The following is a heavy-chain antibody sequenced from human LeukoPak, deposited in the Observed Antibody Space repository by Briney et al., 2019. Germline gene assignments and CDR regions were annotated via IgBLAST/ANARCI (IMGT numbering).Heavy chain of an antibody. CDR1: GFTFSSYV. D-gene: IGHD3-10*01. J-gene: IGHJ3*02. CDR2: IWYDGSTK. V-gene: IGHV3-33*06. CDR3: AKDEEGVEAFDI. Sequence: GGSLRLSCAASGFTFSSYVMHWVRQAPGKGLEWVAVIWYDGSTKYYADSVKGRFTISRDNSRNTLYLQMNSLRAEDTAVYFCAKDEEGVEAFDIWGQGTMVTVSS.